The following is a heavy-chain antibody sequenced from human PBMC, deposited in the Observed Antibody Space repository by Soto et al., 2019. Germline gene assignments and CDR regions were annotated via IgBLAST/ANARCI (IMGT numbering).Heavy chain of an antibody. J-gene: IGHJ5*02. CDR1: KFTFTSYW. D-gene: IGHD1-26*01. CDR3: ARVASGSYDWIDP. Sequence: EVQLVESGGGLVQPGGSLRLSCAASKFTFTSYWMHWVRQAPGKGLMWVSRINPDGSRTTYADSVKGRSTISRDNAKNTVFLQMNSLRVEDTAVYYCARVASGSYDWIDPWGQGSLVTVSS. V-gene: IGHV3-74*01. CDR2: INPDGSRT.